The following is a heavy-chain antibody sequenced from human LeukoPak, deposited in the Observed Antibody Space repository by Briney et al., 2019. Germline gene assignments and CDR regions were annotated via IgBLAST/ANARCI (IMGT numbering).Heavy chain of an antibody. CDR3: ARDVEQDYSDYGGYFQH. V-gene: IGHV3-11*01. CDR1: GFTFSDYY. CDR2: ISSSGSTI. Sequence: PGGSLRLSCAASGFTFSDYYMSWIRQAPGKGLEWVSYISSSGSTIYYAGSVKGRFTISRDNAKNSLYLQMNSLRAEDTAVYYCARDVEQDYSDYGGYFQHWGQGTLVTVSS. J-gene: IGHJ1*01. D-gene: IGHD4-11*01.